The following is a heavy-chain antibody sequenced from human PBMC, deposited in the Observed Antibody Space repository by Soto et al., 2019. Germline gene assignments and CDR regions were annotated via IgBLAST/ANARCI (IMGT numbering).Heavy chain of an antibody. Sequence: QVQLVQSGAEVKKPGASVKVSCRASGYTFTSYGISWVRQAPGQGLEWMGWISAYNGNTNYAQKLQGRVTMTTDTSTSTAYMELRSLRSDDTAVYYCASKVLAVAGQKGGWFDPWGQGTLVTVSS. CDR2: ISAYNGNT. CDR1: GYTFTSYG. CDR3: ASKVLAVAGQKGGWFDP. D-gene: IGHD6-19*01. J-gene: IGHJ5*02. V-gene: IGHV1-18*04.